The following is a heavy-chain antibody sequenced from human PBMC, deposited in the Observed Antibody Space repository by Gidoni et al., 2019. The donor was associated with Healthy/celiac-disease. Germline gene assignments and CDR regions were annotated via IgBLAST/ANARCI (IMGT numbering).Heavy chain of an antibody. CDR1: GFTFSRYG. CDR2: ISYDGSNK. V-gene: IGHV3-30*03. D-gene: IGHD3-22*01. Sequence: QVQLVESGGGVVQPGRSLRLSCAASGFTFSRYGMHWVRQAPGKGLEWVAVISYDGSNKYYADSVKGRFTISRDNSKNTLYLQMNSLRAEDTAVYYCARSSGYYTAYYYYYGMDVWGQGTTVTVSS. CDR3: ARSSGYYTAYYYYYGMDV. J-gene: IGHJ6*02.